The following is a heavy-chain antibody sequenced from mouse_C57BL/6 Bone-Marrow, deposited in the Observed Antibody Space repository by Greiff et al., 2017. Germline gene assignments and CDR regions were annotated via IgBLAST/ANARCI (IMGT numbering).Heavy chain of an antibody. CDR3: ATAGYGNLYYYAMDY. D-gene: IGHD2-10*02. Sequence: QVQLQQPGAELVRPGTSVKLSCKASGYTFTSYWMHWVKQRPGQGLEWIGVIDPSDSYTNYNQKFKGKATLTVDTSSSTAYMQLSSLTSEDSAVYYCATAGYGNLYYYAMDYGGQGTSVTVSS. CDR1: GYTFTSYW. CDR2: IDPSDSYT. J-gene: IGHJ4*01. V-gene: IGHV1-59*01.